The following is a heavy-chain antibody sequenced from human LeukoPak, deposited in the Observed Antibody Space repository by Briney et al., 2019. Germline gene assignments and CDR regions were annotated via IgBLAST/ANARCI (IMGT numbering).Heavy chain of an antibody. CDR3: ARHVYVAAAPDY. V-gene: IGHV4-39*01. CDR2: IYYSGST. J-gene: IGHJ4*02. CDR1: GGSISSSSYY. Sequence: SETLSLTCTVSGGSISSSSYYWGWIRQPPGKGLEWSGSIYYSGSTHYNPSLKSRVTISVDTSKNQFSLKLSSVTAADTAVYYCARHVYVAAAPDYWGQGTLVTVSS. D-gene: IGHD6-13*01.